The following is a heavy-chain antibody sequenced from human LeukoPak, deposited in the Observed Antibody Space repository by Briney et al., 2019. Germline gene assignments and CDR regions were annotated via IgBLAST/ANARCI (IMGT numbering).Heavy chain of an antibody. J-gene: IGHJ4*02. CDR1: GFTFSSYA. Sequence: GGSLRLSCAASGFTFSSYAMHWVRQAPGKGLEWVAVISYDGSNKYYADSVKGRFTISRDNSKNSLYLQMNSLRAEDTAVYYCARDKQSNWGSPGVFDYWGQGTLVTVSS. CDR2: ISYDGSNK. D-gene: IGHD7-27*01. V-gene: IGHV3-30-3*01. CDR3: ARDKQSNWGSPGVFDY.